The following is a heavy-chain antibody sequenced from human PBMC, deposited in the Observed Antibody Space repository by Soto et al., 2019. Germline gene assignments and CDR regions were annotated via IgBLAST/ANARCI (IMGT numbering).Heavy chain of an antibody. CDR1: GFSLSTSGVG. CDR3: AHHKHWFGECDY. CDR2: IYCNDDT. V-gene: IGHV2-5*01. D-gene: IGHD3-10*01. Sequence: SGPTLVNPTQTLTLTCTFSGFSLSTSGVGVGWIGQPPGKALEWLALIYCNDDTGYRTSPKSRLTITKDTAKNQVVHKMTNMDPVDAATYCCAHHKHWFGECDYWGQGTLVTVSS. J-gene: IGHJ4*01.